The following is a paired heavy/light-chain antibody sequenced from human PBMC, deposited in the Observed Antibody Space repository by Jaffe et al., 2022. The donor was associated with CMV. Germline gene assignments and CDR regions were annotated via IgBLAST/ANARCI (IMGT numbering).Heavy chain of an antibody. J-gene: IGHJ5*02. D-gene: IGHD3-3*01. CDR1: GFTFSSYA. Sequence: EVQLLESGGGLVQPGGSLRLSCAASGFTFSSYAMSWVRQAPGKGLEWVSAISGSGGSTYYADSVKGRFTISRDNSKNTLYLQMNSLRAEDTAVYYCAKASRGDDFWSGFSPVAWFDPWGQGTLVTVSS. CDR3: AKASRGDDFWSGFSPVAWFDP. V-gene: IGHV3-23*01. CDR2: ISGSGGST.
Light chain of an antibody. CDR3: QQYNNWPST. CDR2: GAS. V-gene: IGKV3D-15*01. J-gene: IGKJ3*01. CDR1: QSVSSN. Sequence: EIVMTQSPATLSVSPGERATLSCRASQSVSSNLAWYQQKPGQAPRLLIYGASTRATGIPARFSGSGSGTEFTLTISSLQSEDFAVYYCQQYNNWPSTFGPGTKVDIK.